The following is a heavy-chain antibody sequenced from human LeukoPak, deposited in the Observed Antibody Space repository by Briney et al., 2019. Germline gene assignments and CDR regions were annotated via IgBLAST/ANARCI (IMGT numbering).Heavy chain of an antibody. CDR1: GFTFSHYL. V-gene: IGHV3-7*01. CDR2: IRPDANDG. J-gene: IGHJ4*02. D-gene: IGHD7-27*01. Sequence: GGSLRLSCAASGFTFSHYLMAWVRQAPGKGLEWVAIIRPDANDGSYVDSVKGRFTISRDNAKNSLYLQLNSLRAEDTAVYFCARADWGSIDYWGQGALVTVSS. CDR3: ARADWGSIDY.